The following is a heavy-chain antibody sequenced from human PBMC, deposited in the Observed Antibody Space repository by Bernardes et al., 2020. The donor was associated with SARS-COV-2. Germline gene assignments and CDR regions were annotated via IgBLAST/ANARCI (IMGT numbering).Heavy chain of an antibody. CDR2: IFYSGST. CDR1: GGSISSSDYS. J-gene: IGHJ5*01. Sequence: SETLSLTCSVSGGSISSSDYSWGWIRQPPGEGLEWIGTIFYSGSTYLNPSLRSRVTLSVDTAKNQLSLKLTSVTAADTAVYYCVNSIGKMVRGVIISHNWFDSWGQGALVTVSS. D-gene: IGHD3-10*01. V-gene: IGHV4-39*01. CDR3: VNSIGKMVRGVIISHNWFDS.